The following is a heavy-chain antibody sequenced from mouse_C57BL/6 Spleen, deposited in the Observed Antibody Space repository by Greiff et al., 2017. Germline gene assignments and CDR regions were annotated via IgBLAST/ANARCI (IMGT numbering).Heavy chain of an antibody. D-gene: IGHD1-1*01. CDR1: GYTFTSYW. CDR3: ARSSYCGSSYWYFDV. J-gene: IGHJ1*03. Sequence: VQLQQPGAELVKPGASVKLSCKASGYTFTSYWMHWVKQRPGQGLEWIGMIHPNSGSTNYNEKFKSKATLTVDKSSSTAYMQLSSLTSEDSAVYYCARSSYCGSSYWYFDVWGTGTTVTVSS. V-gene: IGHV1-64*01. CDR2: IHPNSGST.